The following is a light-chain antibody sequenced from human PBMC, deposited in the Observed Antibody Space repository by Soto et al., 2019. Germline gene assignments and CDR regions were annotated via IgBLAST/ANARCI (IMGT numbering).Light chain of an antibody. J-gene: IGLJ2*01. CDR2: EVN. CDR1: SSDVGGYDY. Sequence: QSALTQPASVSGSPGQSITISCTGTSSDVGGYDYVSWYQQHPGKAPKLMIYEVNNRPSGVSNRFSGSKSGNTASLTISGRQAEDEADYYCSSYTSTSSLEVFGGGTKLTVL. V-gene: IGLV2-14*01. CDR3: SSYTSTSSLEV.